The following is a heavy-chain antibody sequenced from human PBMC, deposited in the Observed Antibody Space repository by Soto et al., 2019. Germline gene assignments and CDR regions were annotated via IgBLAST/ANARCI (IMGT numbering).Heavy chain of an antibody. CDR2: INHSGST. J-gene: IGHJ6*02. CDR3: ARVRGYSYGSNYFYCMDV. Sequence: SETLSLTCAVYGGSFSGYYWSWIRQPPGKGLEWIGEINHSGSTNYSPSLKSRVTVSIDTSKNRFSLRLSSVTAADTAVYYCARVRGYSYGSNYFYCMDVWGQGTTVTVSS. CDR1: GGSFSGYY. D-gene: IGHD5-18*01. V-gene: IGHV4-34*01.